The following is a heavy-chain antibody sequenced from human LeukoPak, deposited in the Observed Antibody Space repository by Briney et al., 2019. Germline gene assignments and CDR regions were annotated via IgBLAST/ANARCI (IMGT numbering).Heavy chain of an antibody. CDR2: IYHSGCT. Sequence: SETLSLTCAVSGYSISSGYYWGWIRQPPGKGLEWIGSIYHSGCTYYNPSLKSRVTISVDTSKNQFSLKLSSVTAADTAVYYCARNPHPYGDYVDYWGQGTLVTVSS. J-gene: IGHJ4*02. CDR3: ARNPHPYGDYVDY. D-gene: IGHD4-17*01. V-gene: IGHV4-38-2*01. CDR1: GYSISSGYY.